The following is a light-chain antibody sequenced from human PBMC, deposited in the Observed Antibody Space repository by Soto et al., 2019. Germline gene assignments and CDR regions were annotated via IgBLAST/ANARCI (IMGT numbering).Light chain of an antibody. CDR1: QSVSSSY. CDR2: GAS. CDR3: QQYVSSPYT. Sequence: EIVLTQSPGTLSLSPGERATLSCRASQSVSSSYLAWYQQKPGQAPRLLNYGASSRATGIPDRFSGSGSGTDFTLTISRLEPEEFAVYYCQQYVSSPYTFGRGTKLEI. V-gene: IGKV3-20*01. J-gene: IGKJ2*01.